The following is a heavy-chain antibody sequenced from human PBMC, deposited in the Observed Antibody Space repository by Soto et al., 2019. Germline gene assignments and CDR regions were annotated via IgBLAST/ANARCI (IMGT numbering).Heavy chain of an antibody. V-gene: IGHV3-7*01. D-gene: IGHD3-10*01. CDR1: GFTFSSYW. CDR2: IKQDGSEK. CDR3: ARGRYYYGSGSYYTH. Sequence: GGSLRLSCSASGFTFSSYWMSWVRQAPGKGLEWVANIKQDGSEKYYVDSVKGRFTISRDNAKNSLYLQMNSLRAEDTAVYYCARGRYYYGSGSYYTHWGQGTLVTVSS. J-gene: IGHJ4*02.